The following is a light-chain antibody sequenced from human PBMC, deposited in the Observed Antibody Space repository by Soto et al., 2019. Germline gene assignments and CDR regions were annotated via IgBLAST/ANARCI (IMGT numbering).Light chain of an antibody. CDR3: QQSYSTPPT. CDR2: TTS. V-gene: IGKV1-39*01. J-gene: IGKJ4*01. Sequence: DIQMTQSPSSLSASGGDRVTITCRASQSISNSLNWYQQKPGKAPDLLIYTTSSLQSGVPSRFSGSGSGTDFTLTISSLQPEDFATYYCQQSYSTPPTFGGGTNVEIK. CDR1: QSISNS.